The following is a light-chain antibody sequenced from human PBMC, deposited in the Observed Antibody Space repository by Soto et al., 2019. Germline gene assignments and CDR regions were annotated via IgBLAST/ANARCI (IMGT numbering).Light chain of an antibody. CDR1: QSIRSY. CDR2: DAS. CDR3: QQRSNWPRVT. Sequence: EIVLTQSPATLSLSPGERATLSCRASQSIRSYLAWYQQKPGQAPRLLIYDASNRATGIPTRFSGSGSGTDCTLTISSLEPEDFAVYYCQQRSNWPRVTFGPGTKVDIK. V-gene: IGKV3-11*01. J-gene: IGKJ3*01.